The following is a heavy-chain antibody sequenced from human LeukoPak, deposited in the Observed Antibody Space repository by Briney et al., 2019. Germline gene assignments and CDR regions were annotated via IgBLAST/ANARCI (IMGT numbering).Heavy chain of an antibody. V-gene: IGHV3-33*01. Sequence: GGSLGLSCAASGFTFSSFGMHWVRQAPGKGLEWVAVIWFDGSKTYYSESVKGRFTVSRDNSKNTLFLQMNSLRVEDTAVYYCARVGSGYTVDYWGQGTLVTVSS. CDR2: IWFDGSKT. CDR3: ARVGSGYTVDY. J-gene: IGHJ4*02. D-gene: IGHD3-10*01. CDR1: GFTFSSFG.